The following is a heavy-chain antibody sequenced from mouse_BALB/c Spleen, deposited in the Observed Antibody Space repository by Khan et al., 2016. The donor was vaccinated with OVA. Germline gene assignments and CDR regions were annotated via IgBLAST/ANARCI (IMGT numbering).Heavy chain of an antibody. J-gene: IGHJ2*01. Sequence: QVQLQQSGAELAKPGASVKMSCKASGYTFINYWILWVKQRPGQGLEWIGYINPSTGYTEYNQNFKDKATLTADKSSSTAYMQLSSLKSEDSAVYYCSRRGLRWYFDYWGQGTPLTVSS. D-gene: IGHD1-1*01. CDR3: SRRGLRWYFDY. V-gene: IGHV1-7*01. CDR2: INPSTGYT. CDR1: GYTFINYW.